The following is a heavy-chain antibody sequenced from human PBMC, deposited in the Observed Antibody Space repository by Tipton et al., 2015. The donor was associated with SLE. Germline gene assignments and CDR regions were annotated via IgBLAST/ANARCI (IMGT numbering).Heavy chain of an antibody. CDR3: ARGRGLYSGYDPRKVFDY. V-gene: IGHV4-61*05. J-gene: IGHJ4*02. CDR1: GGSIRSSSYF. Sequence: TLSLTCTVSGGSIRSSSYFWSWIRQPPGKGLEWIGYIYTSGSTNYNPSLKSRVTISVDTSKNQFSLKLSSVTAADTAVYYCARGRGLYSGYDPRKVFDYWGQGTLVTVSS. D-gene: IGHD5-12*01. CDR2: IYTSGST.